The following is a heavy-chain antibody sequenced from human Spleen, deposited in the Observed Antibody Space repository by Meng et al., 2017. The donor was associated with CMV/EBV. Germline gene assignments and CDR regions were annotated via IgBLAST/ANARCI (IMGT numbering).Heavy chain of an antibody. J-gene: IGHJ4*02. V-gene: IGHV3-20*04. Sequence: GESLKISCAASGFTFDDYGMSWVRQAPGKGLEWVSGINWNGGSTGYADSVKGRFTISRDNAKNSLYLQMNSLRAEDTAVYYCARGGIAVAGIGDYWGQGTLVTVSS. D-gene: IGHD6-19*01. CDR3: ARGGIAVAGIGDY. CDR1: GFTFDDYG. CDR2: INWNGGST.